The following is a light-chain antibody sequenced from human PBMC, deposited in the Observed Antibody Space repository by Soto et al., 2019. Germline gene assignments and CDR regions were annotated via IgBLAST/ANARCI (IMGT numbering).Light chain of an antibody. Sequence: IVLTQSPATLSLSPGERATLSCRASQSVSSYLAWYQQKPGQAPRLLIYDASNRATGIPARFSGSGSVTDFALTISRIAPEDCAVYYCQQRSNWSYTFGQGTKLETK. CDR1: QSVSSY. J-gene: IGKJ2*01. V-gene: IGKV3-11*01. CDR3: QQRSNWSYT. CDR2: DAS.